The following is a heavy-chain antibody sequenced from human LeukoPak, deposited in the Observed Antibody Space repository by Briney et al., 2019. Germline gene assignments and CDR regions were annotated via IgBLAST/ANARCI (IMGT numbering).Heavy chain of an antibody. D-gene: IGHD3-10*01. V-gene: IGHV4-34*01. J-gene: IGHJ5*02. CDR2: INHSGST. CDR1: GGSFSGYY. Sequence: SETLSLTCAVYGGSFSGYYWSWIRQPPGKGLEWIGEINHSGSTNYNPSLKSRVTISVDTSKNQFSLKLSSVTAADTAVYYCARAHGLLLWFGELELNWFDPWGQGTLVTVSS. CDR3: ARAHGLLLWFGELELNWFDP.